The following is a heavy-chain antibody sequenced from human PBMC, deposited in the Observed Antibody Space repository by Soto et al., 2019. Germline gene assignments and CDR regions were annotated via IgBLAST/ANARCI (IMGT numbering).Heavy chain of an antibody. CDR3: ARGGGSDSFDY. V-gene: IGHV4-30-2*01. CDR1: GASITFGGYS. Sequence: PSETLSLTCTGSGASITFGGYSWSWIRQTPGKGLEWIGYINHLETTFYNPSFESRLTLSIDRAKNQFSLKLHSMSAADRAVYFCARGGGSDSFDYWGQGILVTVSS. J-gene: IGHJ4*02. CDR2: INHLETT. D-gene: IGHD1-26*01.